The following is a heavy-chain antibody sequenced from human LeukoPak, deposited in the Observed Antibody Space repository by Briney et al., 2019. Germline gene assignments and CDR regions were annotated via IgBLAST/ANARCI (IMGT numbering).Heavy chain of an antibody. CDR3: ARDLSSSSWYATAYSIDYFDY. V-gene: IGHV3-21*01. CDR1: GLTLSSYT. Sequence: KSGGSLRLSCAASGLTLSSYTMNWVRQAPGKGREWVSSISSSSSYIYYADSVKGRFTISRDNAKNSLYLQMNSLRAEDTAVYYCARDLSSSSWYATAYSIDYFDYWGQGTLVTVSS. CDR2: ISSSSSYI. J-gene: IGHJ4*02. D-gene: IGHD6-13*01.